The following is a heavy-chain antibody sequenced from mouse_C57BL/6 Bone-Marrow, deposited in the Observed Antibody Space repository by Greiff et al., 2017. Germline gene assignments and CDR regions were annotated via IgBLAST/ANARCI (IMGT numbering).Heavy chain of an antibody. CDR3: ARSGKGSFDY. CDR1: GYTFTSYW. CDR2: IDPSDSYT. V-gene: IGHV1-69*01. J-gene: IGHJ2*01. D-gene: IGHD1-3*01. Sequence: QVQLQQPGAELVMPGASVKLSCKASGYTFTSYWMHWVKQRPGPGLEWIGEIDPSDSYTNYNQKFKGKSTLTVDKSSSTAYMPLGSLTSEDSAVYYCARSGKGSFDYWGQGTTLTVSS.